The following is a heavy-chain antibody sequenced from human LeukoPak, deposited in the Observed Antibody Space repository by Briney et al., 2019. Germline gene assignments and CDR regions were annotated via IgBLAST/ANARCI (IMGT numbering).Heavy chain of an antibody. J-gene: IGHJ4*02. Sequence: SQTLSLTCTVSGGSISSGSYYWSWIRQPAGKGLEWIGSIYYSGSTYYNPSLKSRVTISVDTSKNQFSLKLSSVTAADTAVYYCARRSSSGYYGSGSYYNVDYWGQGTLVTVSS. CDR3: ARRSSSGYYGSGSYYNVDY. V-gene: IGHV4-39*01. D-gene: IGHD3-10*01. CDR1: GGSISSGSYY. CDR2: IYYSGST.